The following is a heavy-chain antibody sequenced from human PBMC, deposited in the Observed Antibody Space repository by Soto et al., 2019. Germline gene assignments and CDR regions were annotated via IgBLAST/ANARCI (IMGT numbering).Heavy chain of an antibody. J-gene: IGHJ4*02. CDR3: AKNSGYSYGFPFEY. CDR2: ISGSGGST. D-gene: IGHD5-18*01. Sequence: GGSVRLSCAASGFIFSSYPMSWVRQAPGKGLEWVSAISGSGGSTYYADSVKGRFTISRDNSKNTLYLQMNSLRAEDTAVYYCAKNSGYSYGFPFEYRGQGTLVTVSS. CDR1: GFIFSSYP. V-gene: IGHV3-23*01.